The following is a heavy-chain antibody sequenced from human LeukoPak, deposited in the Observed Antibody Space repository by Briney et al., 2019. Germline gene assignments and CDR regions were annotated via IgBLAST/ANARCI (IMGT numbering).Heavy chain of an antibody. CDR1: GLAFSAYK. J-gene: IGHJ4*02. D-gene: IGHD2-15*01. V-gene: IGHV3-74*01. Sequence: GGSLRLSCAASGLAFSAYKMHWVRQAPRKGLVWVSRISTDGYTTDYADFVQGRFTASRANIKNTWSLEMSSLRAEDTAVYYCVIGGSPGYWGQGTLVTVSS. CDR3: VIGGSPGY. CDR2: ISTDGYTT.